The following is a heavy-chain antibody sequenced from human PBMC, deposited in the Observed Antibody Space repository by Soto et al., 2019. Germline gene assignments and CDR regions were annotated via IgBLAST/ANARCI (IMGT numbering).Heavy chain of an antibody. D-gene: IGHD5-12*01. CDR3: ASVYVNIEATIRMIAFDI. CDR2: IKQDGSEK. CDR1: GFTFSSYW. J-gene: IGHJ3*02. Sequence: GGSLRLSCAASGFTFSSYWMSWVRQAPGKGLEWVANIKQDGSEKYYVDSVKGRFTISRDNAKNSLYLQMNSLRAEDTAVYYCASVYVNIEATIRMIAFDILGQGTTVIVSS. V-gene: IGHV3-7*01.